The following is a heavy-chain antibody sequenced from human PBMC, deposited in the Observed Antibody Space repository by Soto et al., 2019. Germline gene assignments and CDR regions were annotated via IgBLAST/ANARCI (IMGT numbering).Heavy chain of an antibody. J-gene: IGHJ4*02. Sequence: SETLSLTCTVSGGSINTFYWSWVRQPAGKGLEWIGYIYYSGNTYYNPSLKSRIVISVDTSKNQFSLNLGSVTAADTAIYYCASSYSGYLDNWGRGALVTVS. CDR3: ASSYSGYLDN. V-gene: IGHV4-59*06. CDR1: GGSINTFY. D-gene: IGHD3-22*01. CDR2: IYYSGNT.